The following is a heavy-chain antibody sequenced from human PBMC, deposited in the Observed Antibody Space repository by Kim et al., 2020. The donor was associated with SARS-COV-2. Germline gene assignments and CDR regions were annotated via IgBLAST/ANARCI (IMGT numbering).Heavy chain of an antibody. D-gene: IGHD5-12*01. V-gene: IGHV3-23*01. CDR3: AKGSKVDTIAYFDY. Sequence: GASVKGRFTISGDNSKNTLYLQMNSLRAEDTAVYYCAKGSKVDTIAYFDYWGQGTLVTVSS. J-gene: IGHJ4*02.